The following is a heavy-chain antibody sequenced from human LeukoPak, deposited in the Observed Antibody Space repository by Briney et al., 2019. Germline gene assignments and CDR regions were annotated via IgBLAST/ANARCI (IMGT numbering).Heavy chain of an antibody. V-gene: IGHV3-66*01. CDR1: EFTFSRYA. D-gene: IGHD6-19*01. Sequence: GGSLRLSCAAPEFTFSRYAMTWVRQAPGKGLEWVSVIYGGGGTYYADSVKGRFTISRDNSKNTLYLQMNSLRAEDTAVYYCARDSSGPLYWGQGTLVTVSS. CDR3: ARDSSGPLY. J-gene: IGHJ4*02. CDR2: IYGGGGT.